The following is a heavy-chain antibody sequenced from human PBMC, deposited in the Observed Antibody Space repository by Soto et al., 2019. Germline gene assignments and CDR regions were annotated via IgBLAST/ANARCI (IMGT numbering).Heavy chain of an antibody. CDR1: GYTFTYCS. V-gene: IGHV1-18*04. CDR2: ITAYNGNT. Sequence: ASVNVSCKASGYTFTYCSLHLLQQAPGQGLEWMGWITAYNGNTNYAQKLQGRVTMTTDTSTSTAYMELRSLRSDDTAVYYCAREPEFFDYYGMDVWGQGTTVTVSS. D-gene: IGHD3-10*01. CDR3: AREPEFFDYYGMDV. J-gene: IGHJ6*02.